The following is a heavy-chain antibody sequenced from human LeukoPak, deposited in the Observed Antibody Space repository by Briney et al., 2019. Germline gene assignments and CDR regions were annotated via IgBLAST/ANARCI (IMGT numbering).Heavy chain of an antibody. D-gene: IGHD2-2*01. CDR3: AREYCSSTSCYSV. V-gene: IGHV1-8*01. Sequence: APVKVSCKASGYTFTSYDINWVRQATGQGLEWMGWMNPNSGNTGYAQKFQGRVTMTRNTSISTAYMELSSLRSEDTAVYYCAREYCSSTSCYSVWGQGTLVTVSS. J-gene: IGHJ4*02. CDR2: MNPNSGNT. CDR1: GYTFTSYD.